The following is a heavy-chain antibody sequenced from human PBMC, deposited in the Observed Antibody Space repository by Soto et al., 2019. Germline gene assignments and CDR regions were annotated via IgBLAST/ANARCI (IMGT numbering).Heavy chain of an antibody. J-gene: IGHJ5*02. D-gene: IGHD3-22*01. V-gene: IGHV4-34*01. CDR1: GGSFSGYY. Sequence: PSVTLSLTCAVYGGSFSGYYWSWIRQPPGKGLEWIGEINHSGSTNYNPSLKSRVTISVDTSKNQFSLKLSSVTAADTAVYYCARRGAYYDSSGYRNYNWFDPWGQGTLVTVSS. CDR2: INHSGST. CDR3: ARRGAYYDSSGYRNYNWFDP.